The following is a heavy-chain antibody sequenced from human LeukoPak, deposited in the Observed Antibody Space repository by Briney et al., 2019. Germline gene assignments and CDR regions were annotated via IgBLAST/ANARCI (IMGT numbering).Heavy chain of an antibody. CDR2: ISNDGGGT. V-gene: IGHV3-23*01. CDR3: AKGSSGYFFDL. Sequence: PGGSLRLSCAASGFIFNNYGLVWVRQPPGKGRKWVSAISNDGGGTTYADFVKGRFSVPRDNSKNTLFLQMNSLRAEDTALYYCAKGSSGYFFDLWGQGTLVTVSS. J-gene: IGHJ4*02. D-gene: IGHD3-22*01. CDR1: GFIFNNYG.